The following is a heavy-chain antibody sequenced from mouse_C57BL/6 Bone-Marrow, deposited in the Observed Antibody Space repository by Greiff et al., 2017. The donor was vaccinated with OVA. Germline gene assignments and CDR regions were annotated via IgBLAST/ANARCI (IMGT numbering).Heavy chain of an antibody. Sequence: LEESGPELVKPGASVKISCKASGYAFSSSWMNWVKQRPGKGLEWIGRIYPGDGDTNYNGKFKGKATLTADKSSSTAYMQLSSLTSEDAAVYFCARDNYPYYFDYWGQGTTLTVSS. CDR2: IYPGDGDT. V-gene: IGHV1-82*01. CDR1: GYAFSSSW. CDR3: ARDNYPYYFDY. D-gene: IGHD1-3*01. J-gene: IGHJ2*01.